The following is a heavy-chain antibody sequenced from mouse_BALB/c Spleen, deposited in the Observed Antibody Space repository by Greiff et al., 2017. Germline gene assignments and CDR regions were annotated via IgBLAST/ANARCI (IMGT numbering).Heavy chain of an antibody. V-gene: IGHV3-6*02. D-gene: IGHD1-1*01. CDR1: GYSITSGYY. CDR2: ISYDGSN. J-gene: IGHJ4*01. Sequence: EVKLQESGPGLVKPSQSLSLTCSVTGYSITSGYYWNWIRQFPGNKLEWMGYISYDGSNNYNPSLKNRISITRDTSKNQFFLKLNSVTTEDTATYYCARDPVVATDYAMDYWGQGTSVTVSS. CDR3: ARDPVVATDYAMDY.